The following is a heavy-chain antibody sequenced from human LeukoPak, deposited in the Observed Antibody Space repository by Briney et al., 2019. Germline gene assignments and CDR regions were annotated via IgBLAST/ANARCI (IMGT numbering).Heavy chain of an antibody. Sequence: SETLSLTCAVYGGSFSGYYWSWTRQPPGKGLEWIGEINHSGSTNYNPSLKSRVTISVDTSKNQFSLKLSSVTAADTAVYYCARIPRGYMDVWGKGTTVTDSS. CDR1: GGSFSGYY. J-gene: IGHJ6*03. CDR2: INHSGST. D-gene: IGHD3-10*01. CDR3: ARIPRGYMDV. V-gene: IGHV4-34*01.